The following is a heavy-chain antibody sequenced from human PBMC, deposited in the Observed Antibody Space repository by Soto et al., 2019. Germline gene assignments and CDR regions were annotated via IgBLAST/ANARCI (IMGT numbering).Heavy chain of an antibody. CDR2: IYTSGIT. J-gene: IGHJ4*02. V-gene: IGHV4-4*07. CDR3: ERNGYSYGYPTSPFDY. Sequence: SETLSLTCTVSGGSISSYHWSWIRQRAGKGLEWIGRIYTSGITNYNPSLKSRVTMSVDTYKNQFSLKLSSVTAADTDVYYCERNGYSYGYPTSPFDYWGQGTLVTGLL. D-gene: IGHD5-18*01. CDR1: GGSISSYH.